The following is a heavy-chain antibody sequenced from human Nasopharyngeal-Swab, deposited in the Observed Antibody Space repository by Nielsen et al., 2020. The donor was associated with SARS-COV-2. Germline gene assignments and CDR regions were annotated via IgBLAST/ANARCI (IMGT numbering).Heavy chain of an antibody. Sequence: GESLKISCAASGFTFSSYSMNWARQAPGKGLEWVSSISSSSSYIYYADSVKGRFTISRDNAKNSLYLQMNSLRAEDTAVYYCARDPGPADYDFWSGYPGGMDVWGQGTTVTVSS. CDR3: ARDPGPADYDFWSGYPGGMDV. D-gene: IGHD3-3*01. CDR1: GFTFSSYS. J-gene: IGHJ6*02. CDR2: ISSSSSYI. V-gene: IGHV3-21*01.